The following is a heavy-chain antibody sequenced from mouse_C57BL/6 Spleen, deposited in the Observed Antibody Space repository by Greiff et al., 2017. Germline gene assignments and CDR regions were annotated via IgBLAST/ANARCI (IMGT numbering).Heavy chain of an antibody. CDR3: TTSGAQATNY. V-gene: IGHV14-4*01. Sequence: VQLQQSGAELVRPGASVKLSCTASGFNIKDDYMHWVKQRPEQGLEWIGWIDPENGDTEYASKFQGKATITADTSSNTAYLQLSSLTSEDTAVYYCTTSGAQATNYWGQGTTLTVSS. J-gene: IGHJ2*01. D-gene: IGHD3-2*02. CDR1: GFNIKDDY. CDR2: IDPENGDT.